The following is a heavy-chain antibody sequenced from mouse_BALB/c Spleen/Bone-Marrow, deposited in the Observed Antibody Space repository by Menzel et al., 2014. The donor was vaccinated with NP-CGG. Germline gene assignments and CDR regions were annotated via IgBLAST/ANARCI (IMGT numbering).Heavy chain of an antibody. Sequence: DLVKPGASVKLSCKASGYTFTSYWISWIKQRPGQGLEWIGRIAPGSGSTYYNEMFKGKATLTVDTSSSTACILLISLSSKDSAVYFCAYYRYDVNYWGQGTTLTVSS. J-gene: IGHJ2*01. CDR3: AYYRYDVNY. CDR2: IAPGSGST. CDR1: GYTFTSYW. D-gene: IGHD2-14*01. V-gene: IGHV1S41*01.